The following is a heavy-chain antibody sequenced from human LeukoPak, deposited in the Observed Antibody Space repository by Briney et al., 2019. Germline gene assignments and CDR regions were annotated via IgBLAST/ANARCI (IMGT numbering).Heavy chain of an antibody. V-gene: IGHV4-39*07. Sequence: SETLSLTCTVSGGSISSNSYYWGWIRQPPGKGLEWIGSIYYSGSTYYNPSLKSRVTISVDTSKNQFSLKLSSVTAADTAVYYCARDQYSSSSLWYFDYWGQGTLVTASS. CDR1: GGSISSNSYY. J-gene: IGHJ4*02. CDR3: ARDQYSSSSLWYFDY. CDR2: IYYSGST. D-gene: IGHD6-6*01.